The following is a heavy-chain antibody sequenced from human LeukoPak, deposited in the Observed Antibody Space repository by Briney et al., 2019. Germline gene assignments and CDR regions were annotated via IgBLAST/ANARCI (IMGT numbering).Heavy chain of an antibody. CDR1: GFTFSSYA. D-gene: IGHD6-19*01. J-gene: IGHJ4*02. CDR3: AKPLSVAGTRSANFDY. Sequence: GGSLRLSCAASGFTFSSYAMSWVRQAPGKGLEWVSAISGSGGSTYYADSVKGRFTISRDNSKNTLYLQKNSLRAEDTAVYYCAKPLSVAGTRSANFDYWGQGTLVTVSS. CDR2: ISGSGGST. V-gene: IGHV3-23*01.